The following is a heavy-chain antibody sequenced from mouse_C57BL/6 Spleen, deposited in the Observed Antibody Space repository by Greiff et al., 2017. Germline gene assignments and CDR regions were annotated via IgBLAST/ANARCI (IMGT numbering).Heavy chain of an antibody. V-gene: IGHV1-82*01. J-gene: IGHJ3*01. D-gene: IGHD2-1*01. CDR2: IYPGDGDT. CDR1: GYAFSSSW. Sequence: VQLQQSGPELVKPGASVKISCKASGYAFSSSWMNWVKQRPGKGLEWIGRIYPGDGDTNYNGKFKGKATLTADKSSSTAYMQLSSLTAEDSAVYFGARSGGYDNPAWFAYWGQGTLVTVSA. CDR3: ARSGGYDNPAWFAY.